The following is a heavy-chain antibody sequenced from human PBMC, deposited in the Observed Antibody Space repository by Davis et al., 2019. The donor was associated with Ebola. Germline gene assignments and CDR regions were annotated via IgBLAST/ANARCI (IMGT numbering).Heavy chain of an antibody. CDR1: GGSFSGYY. CDR2: INHSGST. V-gene: IGHV4-34*01. J-gene: IGHJ5*02. D-gene: IGHD2-2*01. CDR3: ARVRQLLQPNWFDP. Sequence: PSETLSLTCAVYGGSFSGYYWSWIRQPPGKGLEWIGEINHSGSTNYNPSLKSRVTISVDTSKNQFSLKLSSVTAADTAVYYCARVRQLLQPNWFDPWGQGTLVTVSS.